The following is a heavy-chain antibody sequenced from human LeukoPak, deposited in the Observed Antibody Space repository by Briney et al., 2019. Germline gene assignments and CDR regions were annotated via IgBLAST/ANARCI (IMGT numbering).Heavy chain of an antibody. Sequence: GGSLRLSCAASGFTFSSNGMHWVRQAPGKGLEWVAFIQYDGNVKYYAASVKGRFTISRDNSKNTLYLLMNSLRAEDTAVYYCAKEVIRNYLFDYWGQGSLVTVSS. CDR3: AKEVIRNYLFDY. D-gene: IGHD1-7*01. CDR1: GFTFSSNG. V-gene: IGHV3-30*02. CDR2: IQYDGNVK. J-gene: IGHJ4*02.